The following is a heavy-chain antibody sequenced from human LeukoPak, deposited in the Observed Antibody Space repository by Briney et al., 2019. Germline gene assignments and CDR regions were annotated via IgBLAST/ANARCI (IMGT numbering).Heavy chain of an antibody. D-gene: IGHD2-15*01. V-gene: IGHV1-69*06. CDR1: GVTFSSYT. CDR3: ASATLRCSGGSCYEMDV. J-gene: IGHJ6*04. Sequence: SVKVSCKASGVTFSSYTISWVRQAPGQGLEWMGGIIPLFGTPDYAQKFQDRLTITADKSTSTAYMELSSLRSEDTAVYYCASATLRCSGGSCYEMDVWGKGTTVTVSS. CDR2: IIPLFGTP.